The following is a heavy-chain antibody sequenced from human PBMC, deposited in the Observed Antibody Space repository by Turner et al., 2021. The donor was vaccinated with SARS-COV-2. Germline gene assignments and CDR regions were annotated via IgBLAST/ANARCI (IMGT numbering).Heavy chain of an antibody. CDR1: GFTFSSYS. V-gene: IGHV3-30-3*01. D-gene: IGHD7-27*01. J-gene: IGHJ4*02. CDR2: ISYDGGTI. CDR3: VKEITTSGEFDY. Sequence: VQLLESGGGVVQPGTSLRLSCAASGFTFSSYSMHWVRQAPGKGLDWVAVISYDGGTIFYADSVKGRFTISRDNSKNTLYLQMNSLRFEDKALYYCVKEITTSGEFDYWGRGTLVTVSS.